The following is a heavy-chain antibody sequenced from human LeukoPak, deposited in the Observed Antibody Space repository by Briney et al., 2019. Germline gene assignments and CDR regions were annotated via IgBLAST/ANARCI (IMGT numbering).Heavy chain of an antibody. CDR1: GFTFSSYS. CDR2: ISSSSSYI. CDR3: AKDLIEGGATYYIYFDY. D-gene: IGHD3-10*01. J-gene: IGHJ4*02. V-gene: IGHV3-21*04. Sequence: KPGGSLRLSCAASGFTFSSYSMNWVRQAPGKGLEWVSSISSSSSYIYYADSVKGRFTISRDNSKNTVYLQMNSLRAEETAVYYCAKDLIEGGATYYIYFDYWGQGTLVTVSS.